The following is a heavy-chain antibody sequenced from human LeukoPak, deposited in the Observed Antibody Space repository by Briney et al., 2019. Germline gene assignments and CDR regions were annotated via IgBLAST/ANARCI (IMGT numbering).Heavy chain of an antibody. V-gene: IGHV4-30-4*01. Sequence: SETLSLTCTVSGGSISSGDYYWSWIRQPPGKGLEWIGYIYYSGSTYYNPSLKSRVTISVDTSKNQFSLKLSSVTAADTAVYYCARDFQGGPNDPWGQGTLVTVSS. CDR3: ARDFQGGPNDP. CDR1: GGSISSGDYY. CDR2: IYYSGST. J-gene: IGHJ5*02. D-gene: IGHD2-15*01.